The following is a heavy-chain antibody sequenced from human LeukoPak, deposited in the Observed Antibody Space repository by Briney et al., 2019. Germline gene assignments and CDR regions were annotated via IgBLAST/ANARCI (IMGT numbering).Heavy chain of an antibody. D-gene: IGHD3-3*01. J-gene: IGHJ2*01. CDR3: ASGMEGWYFDL. CDR1: GYTFTSYY. Sequence: GASVKVSCKASGYTFTSYYMHWVRQAPGQGLEWMGWINPNSGGTNYTQKFQGRVTMTRDTSISTAYMELISLRSDDTAVYYCASGMEGWYFDLWGRGTLVTVSS. V-gene: IGHV1-2*02. CDR2: INPNSGGT.